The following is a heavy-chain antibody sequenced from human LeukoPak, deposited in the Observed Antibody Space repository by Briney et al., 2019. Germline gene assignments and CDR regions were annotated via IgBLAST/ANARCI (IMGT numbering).Heavy chain of an antibody. D-gene: IGHD6-13*01. Sequence: GGSLRLSCAASGFTFSSYEMNWVRQAPGKGLEWVSYISSSGSTIYYADSVKGRFTISRDNAKNSLYLQMNSLRAEDTAVYYCARDRRQQQRGGDYYYGMDVWGQGTTVTVSS. CDR2: ISSSGSTI. J-gene: IGHJ6*02. CDR3: ARDRRQQQRGGDYYYGMDV. CDR1: GFTFSSYE. V-gene: IGHV3-48*03.